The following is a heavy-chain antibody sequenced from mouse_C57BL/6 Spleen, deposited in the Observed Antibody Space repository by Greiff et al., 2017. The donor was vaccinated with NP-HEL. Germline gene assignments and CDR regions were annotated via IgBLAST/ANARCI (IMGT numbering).Heavy chain of an antibody. CDR1: GFTFSSYG. Sequence: EVQGVESGGDLVKPGGSLKLSCAASGFTFSSYGMSWVRQTPDKRLEWVATISSGGSYTYYPDSVKGRFTISRDNAKNTLYLQMSSLKSEDTAMYYCARDSYLYFDYWGQGTTLTVSS. D-gene: IGHD2-12*01. J-gene: IGHJ2*01. CDR3: ARDSYLYFDY. V-gene: IGHV5-6*01. CDR2: ISSGGSYT.